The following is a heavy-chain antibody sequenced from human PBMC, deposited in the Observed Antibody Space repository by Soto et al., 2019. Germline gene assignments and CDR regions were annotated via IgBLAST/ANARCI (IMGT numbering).Heavy chain of an antibody. V-gene: IGHV3-23*01. CDR3: AKDFYSSGWYYFDY. CDR1: GFTFSSYA. J-gene: IGHJ4*02. D-gene: IGHD6-19*01. CDR2: ISGSGGST. Sequence: PVGSLRLSCAASGFTFSSYAMSWVRQAPGKGLEWVSAISGSGGSTYYADSVKGRFTISRDNSKNTLYLQMNSLRAEDTAVYYCAKDFYSSGWYYFDYWGQGTLVTVSS.